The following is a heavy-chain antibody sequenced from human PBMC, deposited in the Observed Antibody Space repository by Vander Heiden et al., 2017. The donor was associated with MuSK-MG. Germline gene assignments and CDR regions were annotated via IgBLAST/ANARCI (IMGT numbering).Heavy chain of an antibody. CDR3: ARGSGYCSGGSCYPYYFDY. CDR1: GFTFSSHW. V-gene: IGHV3-7*01. Sequence: EVQLVESGGGLVQPGGSLRLSCAASGFTFSSHWMGWVRQAPGKGLEWVANIKQDGSERYYVDSVKGRFTISSDNAKNSLYLQMNSLRAEDTALYYCARGSGYCSGGSCYPYYFDYWGQGTLVTVSS. J-gene: IGHJ4*02. D-gene: IGHD2-15*01. CDR2: IKQDGSER.